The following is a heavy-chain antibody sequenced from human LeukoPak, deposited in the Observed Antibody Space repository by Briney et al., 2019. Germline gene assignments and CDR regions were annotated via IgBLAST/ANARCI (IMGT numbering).Heavy chain of an antibody. CDR1: GGSISSSNW. D-gene: IGHD1-26*01. CDR2: IYHSGST. Sequence: SETLSLTCAVSGGSISSSNWWSWVRQPPGKGLEWIGEIYHSGSTYYNPSLKSRVTISVDRSKNQFSLKLSSVTAADTAVYYCARMVGPRYFDLWGRGTLVTVSS. J-gene: IGHJ2*01. CDR3: ARMVGPRYFDL. V-gene: IGHV4-4*02.